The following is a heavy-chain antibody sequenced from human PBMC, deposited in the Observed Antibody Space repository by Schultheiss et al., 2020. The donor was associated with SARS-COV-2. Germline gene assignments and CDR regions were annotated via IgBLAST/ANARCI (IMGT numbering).Heavy chain of an antibody. CDR2: IYHSGST. V-gene: IGHV4-34*01. CDR1: GGSFSGYY. D-gene: IGHD3-22*01. J-gene: IGHJ5*02. CDR3: ARGRPYYYDSSGLGWFDP. Sequence: SETLSLTCAVYGGSFSGYYWSWIRQPPGKGLEWIGSIYHSGSTYYNPSLKSRVTISVDTSKNQFSLKLSSVTAADTAVYYCARGRPYYYDSSGLGWFDPWGQGTLVTVSS.